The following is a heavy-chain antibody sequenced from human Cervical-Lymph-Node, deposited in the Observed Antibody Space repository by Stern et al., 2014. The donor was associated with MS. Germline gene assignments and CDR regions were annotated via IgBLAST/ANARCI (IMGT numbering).Heavy chain of an antibody. D-gene: IGHD5-18*01. CDR1: GGTFSSYA. Sequence: MQLVESGAEVKKPGSSVKVSCKASGGTFSSYAISWVRQAPGQGLEWMGGIIPIFGIANYAQKFQGRVTITADKSTSTAYMELSSLRSEDTALYYCARTDTAMATKHAFDIWGQGTMVTVSS. V-gene: IGHV1-69*17. CDR3: ARTDTAMATKHAFDI. CDR2: IIPIFGIA. J-gene: IGHJ3*02.